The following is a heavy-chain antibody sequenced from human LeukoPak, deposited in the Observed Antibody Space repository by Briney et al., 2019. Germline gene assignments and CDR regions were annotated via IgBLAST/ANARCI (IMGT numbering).Heavy chain of an antibody. CDR3: ARDEEQLVQNYYYYMDV. Sequence: GGSLRLSCAASGFTFSNAWMSWVRQAPGKGLEWVSVIHSGGGKHYADSVKGRFTISRDNAKNSLYLQMNSLRAEDTAVYYCARDEEQLVQNYYYYMDVWGKGTTVTVSS. CDR1: GFTFSNAW. J-gene: IGHJ6*03. CDR2: IHSGGGK. V-gene: IGHV3-66*01. D-gene: IGHD6-13*01.